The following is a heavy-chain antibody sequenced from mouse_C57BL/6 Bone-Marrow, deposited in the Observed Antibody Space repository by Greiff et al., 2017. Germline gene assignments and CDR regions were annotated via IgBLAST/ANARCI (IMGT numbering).Heavy chain of an antibody. V-gene: IGHV1-81*01. J-gene: IGHJ3*01. CDR3: ARDYDYDVEAY. CDR2: IYPRSGNT. Sequence: QVQLKESGAELARPGASVKLSCKASGYTFTSYGISWVKQRTGQGLEWIGEIYPRSGNTYYNEKFKGKATLTADKSSSTAYMELRSLTSEDSAVYVCARDYDYDVEAYWGQGTLVTVSA. CDR1: GYTFTSYG. D-gene: IGHD2-4*01.